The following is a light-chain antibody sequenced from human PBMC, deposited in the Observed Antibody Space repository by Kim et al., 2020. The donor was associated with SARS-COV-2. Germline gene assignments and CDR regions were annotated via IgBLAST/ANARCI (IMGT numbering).Light chain of an antibody. J-gene: IGLJ3*02. CDR2: RNN. CDR3: AAWDDSLDWV. V-gene: IGLV1-47*01. CDR1: PTNIEGNH. Sequence: PAQRFTISCSRPPTNIEGNHVYWYQPLPGTAPNLLIYRNNQRPSGVPDRFSGSKSDTSASLAISGLRSEDEADYYCAAWDDSLDWVFGGGTQLTVL.